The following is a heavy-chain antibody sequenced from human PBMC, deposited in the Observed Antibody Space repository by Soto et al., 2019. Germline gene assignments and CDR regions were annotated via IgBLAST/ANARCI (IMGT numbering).Heavy chain of an antibody. CDR2: INHSGST. V-gene: IGHV4-31*03. D-gene: IGHD3-10*01. J-gene: IGHJ1*01. CDR3: VRGVLS. Sequence: QVQLQESGPGLVKASQTLSLTCNVSGGSISSGGYYWTWIRQHPGKGLEWIGNINHSGSTFYNPSLKSRVSISVDTSKNQFSLELSSVTAADTAVYFCVRGVLSWGQGTVVTVSS. CDR1: GGSISSGGYY.